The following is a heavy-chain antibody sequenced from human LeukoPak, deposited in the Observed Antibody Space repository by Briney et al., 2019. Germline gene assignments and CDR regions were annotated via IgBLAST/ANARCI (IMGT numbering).Heavy chain of an antibody. CDR3: AKGGKWDVTPFDY. J-gene: IGHJ4*02. Sequence: GGSLRLSCAASGFTFNNAWMNWVRQAPGKGLEWVSTISGGGGSTYYADSVKGRFTISRDNSKNTLYLQVNSLRAEDTAVYYCAKGGKWDVTPFDYWGQGTLVTVSS. V-gene: IGHV3-23*01. CDR1: GFTFNNAW. CDR2: ISGGGGST. D-gene: IGHD1-26*01.